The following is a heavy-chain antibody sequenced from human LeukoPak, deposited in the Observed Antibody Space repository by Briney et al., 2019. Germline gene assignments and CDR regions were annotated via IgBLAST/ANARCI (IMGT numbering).Heavy chain of an antibody. CDR3: ARGTVGGKDYFYMDV. CDR1: GYTFTSYG. V-gene: IGHV1-18*01. Sequence: ASVKVSCKTSGYTFTSYGINWVRQAPGQGLEWMGWISGINGNTNLAQKMQGRVTLTTDSSTRTGYMELRSLRSDDTAVYYCARGTVGGKDYFYMDVWGKGPTVAVSS. J-gene: IGHJ6*03. CDR2: ISGINGNT. D-gene: IGHD4-11*01.